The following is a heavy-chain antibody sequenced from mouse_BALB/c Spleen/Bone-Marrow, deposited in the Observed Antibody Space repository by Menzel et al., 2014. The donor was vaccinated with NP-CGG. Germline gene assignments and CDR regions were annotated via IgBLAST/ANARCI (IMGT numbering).Heavy chain of an antibody. J-gene: IGHJ2*01. CDR3: ARHYRYAYYFDY. CDR2: IHPNSGNT. Sequence: QVQLQQSGSVLVRPGASVKLSCKASGYTFTSSWMHWAKQRPGQGLEWIGEIHPNSGNTNYNEKFKGKATLTVDISPSTAYVDLRSLTSEDSAVYYCARHYRYAYYFDYWGQGTTLTVSS. V-gene: IGHV1S130*01. CDR1: GYTFTSSW. D-gene: IGHD2-14*01.